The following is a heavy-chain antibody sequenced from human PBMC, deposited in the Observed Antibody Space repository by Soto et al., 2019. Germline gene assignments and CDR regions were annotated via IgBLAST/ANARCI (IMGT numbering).Heavy chain of an antibody. CDR2: ISYDGSNK. J-gene: IGHJ6*03. D-gene: IGHD3-16*01. CDR1: GFTFSSYG. CDR3: ARIMITFGGVQYMDV. V-gene: IGHV3-30*03. Sequence: GGSLRLSCAASGFTFSSYGMHWVRQAPGKGLEWVAVISYDGSNKYYADSVKGRFTISRDNSKNTLYLQMNSLRAEDTAVYYCARIMITFGGVQYMDVWGKGTTVTVSS.